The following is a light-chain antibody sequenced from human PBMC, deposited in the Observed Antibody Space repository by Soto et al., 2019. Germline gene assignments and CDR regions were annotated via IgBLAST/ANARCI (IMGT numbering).Light chain of an antibody. CDR3: QQRLSWPLT. V-gene: IGKV3-11*01. CDR2: DAS. Sequence: EIVLTQSPATLSLSPGERATISCRASQSVSRFFVWYQQKRGQPPRLLIYDASIRATGIPVRFSGSGSGTDFTLTISSLEPEDFAVYYCQQRLSWPLTFGRGTKVEMK. J-gene: IGKJ4*02. CDR1: QSVSRF.